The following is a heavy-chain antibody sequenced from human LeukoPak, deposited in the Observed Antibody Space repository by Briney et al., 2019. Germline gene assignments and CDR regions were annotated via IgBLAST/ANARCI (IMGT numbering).Heavy chain of an antibody. V-gene: IGHV4-39*01. J-gene: IGHJ5*02. D-gene: IGHD1-26*01. CDR3: ARRGNGSYYSGDWFDP. CDR2: IYYSGST. Sequence: PSETLSLTCTVSGGSISSTSYYWVWIRPPPGKGLEWIGIIYYSGSTYYNPSLKSRVTISVDTSKNQFSLKLTSVTAADTAVYYCARRGNGSYYSGDWFDPWGQGSLVTVSS. CDR1: GGSISSTSYY.